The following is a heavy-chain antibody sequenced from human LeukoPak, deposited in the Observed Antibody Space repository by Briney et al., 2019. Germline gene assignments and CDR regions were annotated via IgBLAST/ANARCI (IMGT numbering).Heavy chain of an antibody. J-gene: IGHJ4*02. Sequence: GSLRLSCAASGFTFSSYARSWIRQPPGKGLEWIGNIYTGGSTNYNPSLKSGVTISIDTSKNQLSLHLASVTAADTAVYYCTKATKWLAFDDWGRGTLVTVSS. CDR3: TKATKWLAFDD. V-gene: IGHV4-59*13. CDR1: GFTFSSYA. CDR2: IYTGGST. D-gene: IGHD6-19*01.